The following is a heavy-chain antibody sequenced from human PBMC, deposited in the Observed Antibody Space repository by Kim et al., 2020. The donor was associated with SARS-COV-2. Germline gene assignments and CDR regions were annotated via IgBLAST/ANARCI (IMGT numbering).Heavy chain of an antibody. J-gene: IGHJ4*02. D-gene: IGHD6-19*01. Sequence: NPSLDGRVTLSVDASKNQFSLKLSSVPAADTAVYYCARQTYSSGWGGFDYWGQGTLVTVSS. V-gene: IGHV4-59*08. CDR3: ARQTYSSGWGGFDY.